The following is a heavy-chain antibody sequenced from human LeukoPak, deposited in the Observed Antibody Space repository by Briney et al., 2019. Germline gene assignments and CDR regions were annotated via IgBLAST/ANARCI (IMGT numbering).Heavy chain of an antibody. Sequence: GGSLRLSCAASGLTFSKAWMTWVRQAPGKGLEWVGRLKSISDGGTTDYAAPVKGRFTISRDDSKNSLYLQMNSLKIEDTAVYYCTKLARAPRDFDYWGQGTLVTVSS. CDR1: GLTFSKAW. CDR2: LKSISDGGTT. D-gene: IGHD3-10*01. V-gene: IGHV3-15*01. CDR3: TKLARAPRDFDY. J-gene: IGHJ4*01.